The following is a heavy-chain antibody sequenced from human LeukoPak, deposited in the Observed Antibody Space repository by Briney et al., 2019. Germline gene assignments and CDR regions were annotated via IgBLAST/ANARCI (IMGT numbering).Heavy chain of an antibody. CDR2: IYSGGST. CDR1: GFTVSSNY. Sequence: GGSLRLSCAASGFTVSSNYMSWVRQAPGKGLEWVSVIYSGGSTYYADSVKGRFTISRDNSKNTLYLQMNSLRAEDTAAYYCARDTRDVGYGMDVWGQGTTVTVSS. D-gene: IGHD5-24*01. CDR3: ARDTRDVGYGMDV. V-gene: IGHV3-66*02. J-gene: IGHJ6*02.